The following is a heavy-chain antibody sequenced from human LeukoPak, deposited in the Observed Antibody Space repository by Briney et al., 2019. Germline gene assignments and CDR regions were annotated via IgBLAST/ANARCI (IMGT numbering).Heavy chain of an antibody. V-gene: IGHV3-23*01. D-gene: IGHD6-19*01. CDR1: GFTFSGYT. Sequence: GGSLRLSCAASGFTFSGYTKNWLRQAPGKGLEWVSTISGSGGEIHYADSVEGRFTISRDNSRNTLYLQLNNLRPDDTAIYFCASPRVSGWFGLFDYWGQGTLVTVSS. J-gene: IGHJ4*02. CDR3: ASPRVSGWFGLFDY. CDR2: ISGSGGEI.